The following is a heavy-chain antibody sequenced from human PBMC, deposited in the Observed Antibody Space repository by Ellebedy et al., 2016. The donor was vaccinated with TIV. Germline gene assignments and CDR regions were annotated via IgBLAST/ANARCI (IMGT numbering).Heavy chain of an antibody. CDR3: VKDYSITWYEFSARCDS. Sequence: GESLKISCSASEFTFSRYAMHWVRQAPGKGLEYVSTISSSGGSTYHADSVKGRFTITRYNSNKTLYLQMSSLIAEVMGIYYCVKDYSITWYEFSARCDSWGQGTLVTVSS. J-gene: IGHJ4*02. V-gene: IGHV3-64D*09. CDR1: EFTFSRYA. D-gene: IGHD6-13*01. CDR2: ISSSGGST.